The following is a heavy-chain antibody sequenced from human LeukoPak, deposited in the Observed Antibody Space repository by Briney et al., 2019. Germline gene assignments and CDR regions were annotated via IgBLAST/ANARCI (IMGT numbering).Heavy chain of an antibody. CDR2: IYYSGST. J-gene: IGHJ3*02. CDR1: GGSISSSSYY. V-gene: IGHV4-39*01. Sequence: SETLSLTCPVSGGSISSSSYYWGWIRQPPGKGLEWIGSIYYSGSTYYNPSLKSRVTISVDTSKNQFSLKLSSVTAADTAVYYCANGYCSSTSCYVWAFDIWGQGTMVTVSS. D-gene: IGHD2-2*03. CDR3: ANGYCSSTSCYVWAFDI.